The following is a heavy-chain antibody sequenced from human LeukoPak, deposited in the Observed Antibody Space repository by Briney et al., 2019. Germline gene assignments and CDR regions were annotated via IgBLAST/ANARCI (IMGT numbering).Heavy chain of an antibody. V-gene: IGHV3-23*01. CDR2: ISGSGSSGTTT. J-gene: IGHJ4*02. Sequence: AGGSLRLSCATSGFTLRNYAMSWVRQAPGKGLEWVSTISGSGSSGTTTYYADSVKGRFSISRDNSKNTLYLQMHGLRAEDTAVYYCAKTYADYEGNWGQGTLVTVSS. CDR3: AKTYADYEGN. CDR1: GFTLRNYA. D-gene: IGHD4-17*01.